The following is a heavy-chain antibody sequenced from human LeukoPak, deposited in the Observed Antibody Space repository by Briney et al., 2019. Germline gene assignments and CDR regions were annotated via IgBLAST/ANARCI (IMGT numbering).Heavy chain of an antibody. Sequence: GGSLRLSCAASGFTFSSYTMNWVRQAPGKGLEWVSSVSSSSSYIYYADSVKGRFTISRDNAKNSLYLQMNSLRAEDTAVYYCATYPTGRSDPWGQGTLVTVSS. CDR2: VSSSSSYI. CDR3: ATYPTGRSDP. V-gene: IGHV3-21*01. J-gene: IGHJ5*02. CDR1: GFTFSSYT. D-gene: IGHD2-8*02.